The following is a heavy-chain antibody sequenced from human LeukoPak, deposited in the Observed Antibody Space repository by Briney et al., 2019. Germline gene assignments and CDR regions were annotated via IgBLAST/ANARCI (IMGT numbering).Heavy chain of an antibody. Sequence: GEPLQISCQGSGYSFTNYGTAWVRQVPGPGLEWMVIIYPGDSGTRYSPSFQGQVTISGDKSISTAYLQWSSLKASDTAMYYCARRESSGSIDYWGHGTLVTVSS. CDR2: IYPGDSGT. CDR1: GYSFTNYG. D-gene: IGHD6-19*01. J-gene: IGHJ4*01. V-gene: IGHV5-51*01. CDR3: ARRESSGSIDY.